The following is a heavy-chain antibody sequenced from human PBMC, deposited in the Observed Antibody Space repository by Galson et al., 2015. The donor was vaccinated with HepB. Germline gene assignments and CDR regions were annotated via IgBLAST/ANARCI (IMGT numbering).Heavy chain of an antibody. Sequence: QSGAEVKKPGESLRISCKGSGYTFTKYWISWVRQMPGKGLEWMGKIDPSDSYTNYSPSFEGHVTISSDKSISTAYLQWSSLKASDTAIYYCARRDLVRGDSFDYWGQGTLVTVSS. CDR3: ARRDLVRGDSFDY. CDR2: IDPSDSYT. J-gene: IGHJ4*02. CDR1: GYTFTKYW. V-gene: IGHV5-10-1*01. D-gene: IGHD3-10*01.